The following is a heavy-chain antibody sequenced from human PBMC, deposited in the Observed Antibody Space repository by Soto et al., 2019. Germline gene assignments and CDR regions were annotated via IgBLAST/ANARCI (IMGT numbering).Heavy chain of an antibody. CDR1: GYTFTSYD. D-gene: IGHD3-10*01. V-gene: IGHV1-8*01. Sequence: ASVKVSCKASGYTFTSYDINWVRQATGQGLEWMGWMNPNSGNTGYAQKFKGRVTMTRNTSISTAYMELSSLRSEDTAVFYCARGIRGVRPYYYYYMDVWGKGTTVTVS. CDR2: MNPNSGNT. J-gene: IGHJ6*03. CDR3: ARGIRGVRPYYYYYMDV.